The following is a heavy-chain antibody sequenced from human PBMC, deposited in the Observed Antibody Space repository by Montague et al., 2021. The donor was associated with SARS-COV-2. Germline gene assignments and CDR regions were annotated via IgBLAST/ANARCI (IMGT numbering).Heavy chain of an antibody. V-gene: IGHV4-59*01. CDR3: VRSRENYNILTGYPYYFDY. D-gene: IGHD3-9*01. CDR1: GGSISRYY. Sequence: SETLSLTCTVSGGSISRYYWNWIRQPPGKGLEWIAYIYYSGSTNYNPSLKSRVTISVDTSKNQFSLKLSSVTAADTAVYYCVRSRENYNILTGYPYYFDYWGQGTLVTVSS. CDR2: IYYSGST. J-gene: IGHJ4*02.